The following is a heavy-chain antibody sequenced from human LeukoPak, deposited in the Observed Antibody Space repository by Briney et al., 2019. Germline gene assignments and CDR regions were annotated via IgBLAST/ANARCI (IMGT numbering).Heavy chain of an antibody. CDR3: ARTTLPGIAAAGPVFDF. Sequence: SETLSLTCSVSGGSISSYFWSWIWQPPGKGLEWIGYFYLSGRTDYNPSLKSRVTISGDTSKNQFSLKVTSVTTADTAIYYCARTTLPGIAAAGPVFDFWGQGTLVTVSS. J-gene: IGHJ4*02. D-gene: IGHD6-13*01. CDR1: GGSISSYF. V-gene: IGHV4-59*01. CDR2: FYLSGRT.